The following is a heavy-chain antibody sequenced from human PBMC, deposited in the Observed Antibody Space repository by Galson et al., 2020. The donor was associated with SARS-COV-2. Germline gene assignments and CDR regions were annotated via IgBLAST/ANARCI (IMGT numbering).Heavy chain of an antibody. V-gene: IGHV4-31*03. CDR2: IYYSGST. Sequence: SETLSLTCTVSGGSISSGGYYWSWIRQHPGKGLEWTGYIYYSGSTYYNPSLKSRVTISVDTSKNQFSLKLSSVTAADTAVYYCARAFEAYGMDVWGQGTTVTVSS. CDR1: GGSISSGGYY. CDR3: ARAFEAYGMDV. J-gene: IGHJ6*02.